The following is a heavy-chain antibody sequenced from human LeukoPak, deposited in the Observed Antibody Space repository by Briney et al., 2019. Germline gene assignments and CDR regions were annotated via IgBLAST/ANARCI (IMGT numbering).Heavy chain of an antibody. J-gene: IGHJ6*02. CDR1: GGSISSYY. D-gene: IGHD2-2*01. CDR2: IYYSGST. V-gene: IGHV4-59*01. CDR3: ARDLLGSTRGYYYYYGMDV. Sequence: PSETLSLTCTVSGGSISSYYWSWTRQPPGKGLEWIGYIYYSGSTNYNPSLKSRVTISVDTSKNQFSLKLSSVTAADTAVYYCARDLLGSTRGYYYYYGMDVWGQGTTVTVSS.